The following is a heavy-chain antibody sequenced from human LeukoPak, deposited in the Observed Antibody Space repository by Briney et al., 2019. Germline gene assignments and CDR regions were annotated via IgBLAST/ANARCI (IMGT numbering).Heavy chain of an antibody. CDR2: IYYSGST. D-gene: IGHD3-10*01. CDR1: GGSISSYY. J-gene: IGHJ4*02. CDR3: AYGSGSYYPTLDY. V-gene: IGHV4-59*01. Sequence: SETLSLTCTVSGGSISSYYWSWIRQPPGKGLEWIGYIYYSGSTNYNPSLKSRVTISVDTSKNQFSLKLSSVTAADTAVYYCAYGSGSYYPTLDYWGQGTLVTVSS.